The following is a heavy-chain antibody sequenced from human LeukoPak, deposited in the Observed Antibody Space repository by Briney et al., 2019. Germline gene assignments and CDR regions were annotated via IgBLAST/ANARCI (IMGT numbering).Heavy chain of an antibody. D-gene: IGHD3-10*01. CDR3: ARSHSVLLWFGDDY. Sequence: GGSLRLSCAASGFTFSSYWMSWVRQAPGKGLEWVANIKQDGSGKYYVDSVKGRFTISRDNAKNSLYLQMNSLRAEDTAVYYCARSHSVLLWFGDDYWGQGTLVTVSS. V-gene: IGHV3-7*01. CDR1: GFTFSSYW. J-gene: IGHJ4*02. CDR2: IKQDGSGK.